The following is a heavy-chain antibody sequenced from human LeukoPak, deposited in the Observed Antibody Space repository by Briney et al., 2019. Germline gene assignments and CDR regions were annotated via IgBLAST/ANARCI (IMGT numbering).Heavy chain of an antibody. CDR1: GGSISSNKYY. D-gene: IGHD1-26*01. CDR2: IYYSGST. Sequence: SETLSLTCTVSGGSISSNKYYWGWICQPPGKRLEWIGSIYYSGSTYYNPTLKSRVTIFVDTSKNQFSLKLSSVTAADTAVYYCATPYSGGYQGLDIWGQGTMVTVSS. V-gene: IGHV4-39*01. CDR3: ATPYSGGYQGLDI. J-gene: IGHJ3*02.